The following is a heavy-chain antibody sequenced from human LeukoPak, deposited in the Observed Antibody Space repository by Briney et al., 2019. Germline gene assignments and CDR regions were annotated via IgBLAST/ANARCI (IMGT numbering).Heavy chain of an antibody. CDR2: MSYDGSSK. CDR3: ARGYDIDY. J-gene: IGHJ4*02. Sequence: GRSLRLSCAASGFTFSSYAMHWVRQAPGKGLEWVAVMSYDGSSKYYADSVKGRFTISRDNSKNTLYLQMNSLRAEDTAVYYCARGYDIDYWGQGTLVTVSS. V-gene: IGHV3-30-3*01. CDR1: GFTFSSYA. D-gene: IGHD5-18*01.